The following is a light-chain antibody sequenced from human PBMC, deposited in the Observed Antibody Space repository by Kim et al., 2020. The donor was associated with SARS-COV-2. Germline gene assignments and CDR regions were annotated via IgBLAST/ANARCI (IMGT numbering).Light chain of an antibody. V-gene: IGKV1-39*01. CDR1: QSISTY. CDR3: QQSYSTPPT. CDR2: TAS. J-gene: IGKJ1*01. Sequence: DIQMTQSPSSLSASVGDRVTITCRASQSISTYLNWYQQKPEKAPKLLIYTASSLQGGVPSRFSGSGSGTDFTLTISSLQPEDFATYYCQQSYSTPPTFGQGTKVDIK.